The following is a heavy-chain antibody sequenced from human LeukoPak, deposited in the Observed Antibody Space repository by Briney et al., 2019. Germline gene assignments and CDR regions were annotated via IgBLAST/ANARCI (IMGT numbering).Heavy chain of an antibody. CDR2: ISSSSSYI. Sequence: GGSLRLSCAASGFTFSSYSMNRVRQAPGKGLEWVSSISSSSSYIYYADSVKGRFTISRDNAKNSLYLQMNSLRAEDTAVYYCAREGQQQVQQGDYFDYWGQGTLVTVSS. CDR1: GFTFSSYS. D-gene: IGHD6-13*01. V-gene: IGHV3-21*01. J-gene: IGHJ4*02. CDR3: AREGQQQVQQGDYFDY.